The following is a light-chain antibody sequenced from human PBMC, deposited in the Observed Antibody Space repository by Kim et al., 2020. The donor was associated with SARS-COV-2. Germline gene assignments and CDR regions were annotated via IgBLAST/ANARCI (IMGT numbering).Light chain of an antibody. CDR2: DNN. CDR1: NSNIVNNY. J-gene: IGLJ3*02. V-gene: IGLV1-51*01. Sequence: GQRVTSSCSGNNSNIVNNYVSWYQQLPETAPKLLIYDNNKRPSGIPDRFSGSKSGTSATLGITGLQTGDEADYYCGTWDSSLSARVFGGGTQLTVL. CDR3: GTWDSSLSARV.